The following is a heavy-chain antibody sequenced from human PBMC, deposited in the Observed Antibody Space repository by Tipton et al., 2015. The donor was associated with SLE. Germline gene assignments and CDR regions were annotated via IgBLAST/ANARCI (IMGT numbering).Heavy chain of an antibody. V-gene: IGHV3-7*04. CDR1: GFTFSTYW. Sequence: SLRLSCAASGFTFSTYWMSWVRQAPGKGLEWVANIKQDGSVKQYVGSVKGRFTISRDNAKNSLYLQMNSLRAEDTAVYYCARGRSVVRSLADYWGQGTLVTVSS. D-gene: IGHD4-23*01. J-gene: IGHJ4*02. CDR2: IKQDGSVK. CDR3: ARGRSVVRSLADY.